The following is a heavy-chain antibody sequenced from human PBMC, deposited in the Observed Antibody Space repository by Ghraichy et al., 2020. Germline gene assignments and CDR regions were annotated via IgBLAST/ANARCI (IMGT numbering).Heavy chain of an antibody. V-gene: IGHV3-53*01. CDR3: ARAEPSDIVATITPYYFDY. CDR1: GFTVSSNY. J-gene: IGHJ4*02. D-gene: IGHD5-12*01. Sequence: GGSLRLSCAASGFTVSSNYMSWVRQAPGKGLEWVSVIYSGGSTYYADSVKGRFTISRDNSKNTLYLQMNSLRAEDTAVYYCARAEPSDIVATITPYYFDYWGQGTLVTVSS. CDR2: IYSGGST.